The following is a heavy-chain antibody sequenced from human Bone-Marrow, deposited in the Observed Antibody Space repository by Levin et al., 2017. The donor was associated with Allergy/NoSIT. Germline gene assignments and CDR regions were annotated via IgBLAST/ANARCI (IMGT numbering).Heavy chain of an antibody. D-gene: IGHD2-21*01. CDR2: ITGGATTT. V-gene: IGHV3-23*01. CDR1: GFIFRNNA. Sequence: SCVASGFIFRNNAMTWVRQAPGRGLEWVSSITGGATTTYYADSVKGRFTISRDTSRNTLYLQMNSLSAEDTAIYYCVRTPGALVVTPYFDFWGQGTLVTVSS. CDR3: VRTPGALVVTPYFDF. J-gene: IGHJ4*02.